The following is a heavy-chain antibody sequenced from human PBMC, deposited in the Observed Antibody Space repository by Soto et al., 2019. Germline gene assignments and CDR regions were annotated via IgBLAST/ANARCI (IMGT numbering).Heavy chain of an antibody. Sequence: QAQLVQSGAEVKKPGATVKVSCKASGYTFTTFSMHWLRQAPGQRPEWIGWINAGSGDTKYSQNFQGRVTITRDTSASAVYMELSSLGSEDTAMYYCAKGGYCSSTSCLSWFDPWGQGILVTVSS. CDR3: AKGGYCSSTSCLSWFDP. D-gene: IGHD2-2*01. V-gene: IGHV1-3*01. J-gene: IGHJ5*02. CDR1: GYTFTTFS. CDR2: INAGSGDT.